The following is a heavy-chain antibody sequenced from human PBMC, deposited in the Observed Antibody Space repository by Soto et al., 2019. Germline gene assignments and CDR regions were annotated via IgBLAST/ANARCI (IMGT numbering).Heavy chain of an antibody. D-gene: IGHD3-10*01. J-gene: IGHJ4*02. Sequence: ASETLSLTCTVSGGSISSAAYYWSWIRQHPGKGLEWIGYVSHSGSTYYNPSLKSRVIISVDTSKNQFSLSLTSVTAADTAVYYCAREYPYGSNFIDCWGQGALVSVSS. V-gene: IGHV4-31*03. CDR2: VSHSGST. CDR3: AREYPYGSNFIDC. CDR1: GGSISSAAYY.